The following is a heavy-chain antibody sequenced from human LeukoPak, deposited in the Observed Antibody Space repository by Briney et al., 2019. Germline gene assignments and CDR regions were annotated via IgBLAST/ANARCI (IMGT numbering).Heavy chain of an antibody. J-gene: IGHJ4*02. V-gene: IGHV3-21*01. CDR3: AKVLRGEFSCLDY. CDR2: ISGGSRHI. CDR1: GFTFSSYS. D-gene: IGHD3-16*02. Sequence: PGGSLRLSCAASGFTFSSYSMNWVRHTPGKELEWVSSISGGSRHIYYADSVKGRFTISRDNAKSSLYLQMNSLRAEDTAVYYCAKVLRGEFSCLDYWGQGTLSPSPQ.